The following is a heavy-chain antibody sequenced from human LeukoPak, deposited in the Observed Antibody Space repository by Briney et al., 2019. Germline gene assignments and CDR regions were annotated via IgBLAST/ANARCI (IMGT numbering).Heavy chain of an antibody. Sequence: PSETLSLTCTVSGGSISSYYWSWIRQPAGKGLEWIGRIYTSGTTHYNPSLKSRVTMSVDTSKNQFSLKLSSVTAADTAVYYCARARNYYDSSGFYYEGDAFDIWGQGTMVTVSS. CDR2: IYTSGTT. D-gene: IGHD3-22*01. J-gene: IGHJ3*02. CDR1: GGSISSYY. V-gene: IGHV4-4*07. CDR3: ARARNYYDSSGFYYEGDAFDI.